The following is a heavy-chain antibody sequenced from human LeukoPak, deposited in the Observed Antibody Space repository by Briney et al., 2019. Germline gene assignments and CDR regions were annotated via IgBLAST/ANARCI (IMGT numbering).Heavy chain of an antibody. V-gene: IGHV3-7*01. J-gene: IGHJ4*02. CDR3: ARDMALY. CDR1: GFTFSSYW. Sequence: GGSLRLSCAASGFTFSSYWMTWGRQGPGKGLEWVANIKPDGSLIYYVDSVKGRFTISRDNAKNSLYLQMNSLRAEDTAVYYCARDMALYWGQGTLVTVSS. CDR2: IKPDGSLI. D-gene: IGHD5-24*01.